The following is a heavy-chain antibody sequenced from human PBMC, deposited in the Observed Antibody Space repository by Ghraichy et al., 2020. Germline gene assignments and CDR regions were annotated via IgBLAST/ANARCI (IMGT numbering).Heavy chain of an antibody. V-gene: IGHV3-23*01. D-gene: IGHD1-1*01. CDR2: IAVSAGYV. CDR3: ARLWSWNPHY. CDR1: GFSVSDYG. J-gene: IGHJ4*02. Sequence: GGSLRLSCAASGFSVSDYGIAWVRQAPGTGLGWVSSIAVSAGYVFYANSVRGRFTITRDNPENTLYLQMNNLADDDTAVYYCARLWSWNPHYWCQGTLVTVSS.